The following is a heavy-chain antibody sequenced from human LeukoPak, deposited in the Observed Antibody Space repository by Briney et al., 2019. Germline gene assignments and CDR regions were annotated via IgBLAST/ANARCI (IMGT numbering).Heavy chain of an antibody. V-gene: IGHV3-11*01. CDR2: ISSSGSTI. CDR3: ARGEYYYDSSGYYPDY. Sequence: GGSLRLSCAASGFTFSDYYMSWIRQAPGKGLEWVSYISSSGSTIYYADSVKGRFTISRDNDKHSLYLQMNSLRAEDTAVYYCARGEYYYDSSGYYPDYWGQGTLVTVSS. CDR1: GFTFSDYY. J-gene: IGHJ4*02. D-gene: IGHD3-22*01.